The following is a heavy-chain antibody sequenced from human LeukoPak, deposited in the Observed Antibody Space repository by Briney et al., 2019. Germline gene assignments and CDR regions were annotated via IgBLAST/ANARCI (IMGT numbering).Heavy chain of an antibody. CDR2: IYYSGST. V-gene: IGHV4-39*07. CDR3: ARYSGVLFDY. J-gene: IGHJ4*02. Sequence: SETLSLTCTVSGGSISGSSYYWGWIRQPPGKGLEWIGYIYYSGSTYYNPSLKSRVTISVDTSKNQFSLKLSSVTAADTAVYYCARYSGVLFDYWGQGTLVTVSS. D-gene: IGHD1-26*01. CDR1: GGSISGSSYY.